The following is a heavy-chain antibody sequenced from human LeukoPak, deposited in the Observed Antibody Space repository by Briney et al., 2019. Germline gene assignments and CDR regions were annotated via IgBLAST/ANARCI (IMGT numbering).Heavy chain of an antibody. CDR1: GFSFSNYA. CDR2: IRGGGDT. V-gene: IGHV3-23*01. Sequence: GGSLRLSCAVSGFSFSNYAMSWVRQAPARGPEWVSSIRGGGDTFYADSVKGRFTLSRDDSRNTVYLQLNNLRVEDTAIYYCAKANWVANVDAVWWGQGTQATVSS. J-gene: IGHJ4*02. CDR3: AKANWVANVDAVW. D-gene: IGHD1-1*01.